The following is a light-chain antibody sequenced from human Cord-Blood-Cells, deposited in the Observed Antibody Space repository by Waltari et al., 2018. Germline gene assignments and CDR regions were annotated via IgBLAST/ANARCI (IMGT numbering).Light chain of an antibody. CDR3: QQRYSTPWT. CDR1: QSISSY. CDR2: AAS. J-gene: IGKJ1*01. V-gene: IGKV1-39*01. Sequence: DIPITQSPSSLSAAVGDRVTITCRASQSISSYLNWYQQKPGKAPKLLIYAASSLQSGVPSRFSGSGSGTDFTLTISSLQPEDFATYYCQQRYSTPWTFGQGTKVEIK.